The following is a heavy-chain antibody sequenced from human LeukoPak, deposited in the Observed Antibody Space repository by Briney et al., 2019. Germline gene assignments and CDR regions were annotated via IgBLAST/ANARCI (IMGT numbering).Heavy chain of an antibody. CDR3: ARQTDRYDY. V-gene: IGHV6-1*01. J-gene: IGHJ4*02. Sequence: SQTLSLTCAFSGDSVSSNSASWNWIRQSPSRGLEWLGRTYYRSSWSNHYADSVQSQITIDPDTSRNQFSLHLKSVTPEDTAVYFCARQTDRYDYWGQGTLVTVSS. CDR1: GDSVSSNSAS. CDR2: TYYRSSWSN. D-gene: IGHD1-1*01.